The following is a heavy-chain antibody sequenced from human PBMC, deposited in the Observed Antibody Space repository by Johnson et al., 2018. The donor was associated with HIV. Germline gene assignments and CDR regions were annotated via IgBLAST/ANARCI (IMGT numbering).Heavy chain of an antibody. J-gene: IGHJ3*02. V-gene: IGHV3-66*01. Sequence: ELLVESGGDLVQPGGSLRLSCAVSGFTVSSNYMSWVRRAPGKGLEWVSVIYSGGSTYYADSVKGRFTISRDNSKNRLYLQMNSLRAEDTAVFYCAKDAYCSGGRCYGFGAFDIWGQGTMVTVSS. CDR1: GFTVSSNY. D-gene: IGHD2-15*01. CDR3: AKDAYCSGGRCYGFGAFDI. CDR2: IYSGGST.